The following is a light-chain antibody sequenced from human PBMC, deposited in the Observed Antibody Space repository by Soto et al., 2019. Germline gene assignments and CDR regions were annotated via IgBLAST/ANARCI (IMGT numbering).Light chain of an antibody. J-gene: IGKJ4*01. Sequence: SSLSASVGDRVTITCRASQSISSYLNWYQQKPGKAPKLLIYAASSLQSGVPSRFSGSGSGTDFTLTISSLQPEDFATYYCQQSDSTPLTFGGGTKVDIK. CDR1: QSISSY. CDR3: QQSDSTPLT. CDR2: AAS. V-gene: IGKV1-39*01.